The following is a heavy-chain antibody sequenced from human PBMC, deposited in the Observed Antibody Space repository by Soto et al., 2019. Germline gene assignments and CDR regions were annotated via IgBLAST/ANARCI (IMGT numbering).Heavy chain of an antibody. J-gene: IGHJ4*02. D-gene: IGHD6-13*01. CDR2: ISYDGSNK. CDR1: GFTFSSYG. Sequence: QVQLVESGGGVVQPGRSLRLSCAASGFTFSSYGMHWVRQAPGKGLEWVAVISYDGSNKYYADSVKGRFTISRDNSKNTLYLQVNSLRAEDTAVYYCAKDIAAAGINYFDYWGQGTLATVSS. V-gene: IGHV3-30*18. CDR3: AKDIAAAGINYFDY.